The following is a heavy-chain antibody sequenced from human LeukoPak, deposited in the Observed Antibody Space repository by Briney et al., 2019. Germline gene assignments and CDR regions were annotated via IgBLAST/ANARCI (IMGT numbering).Heavy chain of an antibody. CDR2: IYHSGST. V-gene: IGHV4-38-2*02. Sequence: PSETLSLTCTVSGGSISSGYYWGWIRQPPGKGLEWIGSIYHSGSTYYNPSLKSRVTISVDTSKNQFSLKLSSVTAADTAVYYCARVSGGSGRVDYWGQGTLVTVSS. D-gene: IGHD3-10*01. CDR1: GGSISSGYY. CDR3: ARVSGGSGRVDY. J-gene: IGHJ4*02.